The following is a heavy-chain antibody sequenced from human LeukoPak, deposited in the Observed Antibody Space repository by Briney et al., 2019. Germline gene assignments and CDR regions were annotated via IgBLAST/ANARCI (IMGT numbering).Heavy chain of an antibody. V-gene: IGHV3-74*01. CDR2: IYTDGGST. CDR1: GFTFSSYW. D-gene: IGHD1-26*01. J-gene: IGHJ4*02. Sequence: GVLRLSCAASGFTFSSYWVHWVRQPPGKGLVWVSRIYTDGGSTNYADSVKGRFTISRDNAKNTLYLQMNSLRAEDTAVYYCAGSGSRTRFDYWGQGTLVTVSS. CDR3: AGSGSRTRFDY.